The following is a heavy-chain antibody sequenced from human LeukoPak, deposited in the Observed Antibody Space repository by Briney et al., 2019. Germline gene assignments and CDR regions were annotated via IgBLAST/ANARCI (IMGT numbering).Heavy chain of an antibody. J-gene: IGHJ4*02. Sequence: ASVRVSCKASGGTFSSYAISWVRQAPGQGLEWMGWISAYNGNTNYAQKLQGRVTMTTDTSTSTAYMELRSLRSDDTAVYYCARDPQGGLDYWGQGTLVTVSS. CDR1: GGTFSSYA. CDR3: ARDPQGGLDY. CDR2: ISAYNGNT. D-gene: IGHD2-15*01. V-gene: IGHV1-18*01.